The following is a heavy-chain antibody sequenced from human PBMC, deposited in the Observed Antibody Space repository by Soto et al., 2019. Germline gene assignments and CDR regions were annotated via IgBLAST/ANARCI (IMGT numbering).Heavy chain of an antibody. J-gene: IGHJ4*02. V-gene: IGHV4-31*03. CDR2: IYYSGST. CDR1: GGSISSGGYY. Sequence: TLSLTCTVSGGSISSGGYYWSWIRQHPGKGLEWIGYIYYSGSTYYNPSLRSRVTISVDTSKNQFSLKLSSVTAADTAVYYCARASVRYYYGSGTDFDYWGQGTLVTVSS. CDR3: ARASVRYYYGSGTDFDY. D-gene: IGHD3-10*01.